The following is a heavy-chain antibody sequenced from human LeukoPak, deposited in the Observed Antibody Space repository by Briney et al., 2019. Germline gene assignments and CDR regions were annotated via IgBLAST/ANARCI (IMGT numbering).Heavy chain of an antibody. CDR3: TTDSTGLTGPS. CDR1: GFTFSNAW. D-gene: IGHD3-9*01. J-gene: IGHJ4*02. CDR2: IKSKTDGGTT. Sequence: GGSLRLSCAASGFTFSNAWMSWVRQAPGKGLEWVGRIKSKTDGGTTDYAAPVKGRFTFSIDDSKNTLYLQMNSLKTEDTAVYYCTTDSTGLTGPSWGQGTLVTVSS. V-gene: IGHV3-15*01.